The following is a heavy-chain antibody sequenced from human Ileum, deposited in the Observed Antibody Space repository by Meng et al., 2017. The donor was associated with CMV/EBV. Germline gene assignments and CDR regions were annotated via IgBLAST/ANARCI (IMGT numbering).Heavy chain of an antibody. CDR1: GFTFSDYY. Sequence: GESLKISCAASGFTFSDYYMNYIRQAPGKGLEWVSYISSSGDMIYYADSVKGRFTISRDNAKNSLYLQMDNLRAEDTAVYYFARENHIVSDYWGQGTLVTVSS. CDR2: ISSSGDMI. D-gene: IGHD2-21*01. CDR3: ARENHIVSDY. V-gene: IGHV3-11*01. J-gene: IGHJ4*02.